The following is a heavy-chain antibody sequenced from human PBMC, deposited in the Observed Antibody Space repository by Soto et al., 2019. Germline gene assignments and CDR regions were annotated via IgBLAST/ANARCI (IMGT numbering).Heavy chain of an antibody. D-gene: IGHD3-3*01. Sequence: PSETLSLTCTVSDGSISTYYCNWIRQPAGKGLEWIGRIDASGSADYNPSLKSRVTVSVDTSKNQFSLRLSSVTAADTAVYYCARGGHDFWSGPFDYWGQGVQVTVSS. J-gene: IGHJ4*02. CDR1: DGSISTYY. CDR3: ARGGHDFWSGPFDY. V-gene: IGHV4-4*07. CDR2: IDASGSA.